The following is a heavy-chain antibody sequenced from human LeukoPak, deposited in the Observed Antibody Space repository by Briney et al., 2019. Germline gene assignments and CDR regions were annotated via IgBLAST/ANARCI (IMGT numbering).Heavy chain of an antibody. CDR3: ARGLRQWLETNYYYYYGMDV. CDR1: GGSISSGDYY. Sequence: SETLSLTCTVSGGSISSGDYYWSWIRQPPGKGLEWIGYIYYSGSIYYNPSLKSRVTISVDTSKNQFSLKLSSVTAADTAVYYCARGLRQWLETNYYYYYGMDVWGQGTTVTVSS. D-gene: IGHD6-19*01. J-gene: IGHJ6*02. CDR2: IYYSGSI. V-gene: IGHV4-30-4*01.